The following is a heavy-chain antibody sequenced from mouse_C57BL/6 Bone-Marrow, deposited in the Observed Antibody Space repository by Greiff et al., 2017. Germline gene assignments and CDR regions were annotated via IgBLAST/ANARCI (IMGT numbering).Heavy chain of an antibody. Sequence: VKLMESGAELARPGASVKLSCKASGYTFTSYGISWVKQRTGQGLEWIGEIYPRSGNTYYNETFKGKATLTADKSSSTAYMELRSLTSEDSAVYFCARLFAYWGQGTLVTVPA. CDR1: GYTFTSYG. J-gene: IGHJ3*01. CDR3: ARLFAY. CDR2: IYPRSGNT. V-gene: IGHV1-81*01.